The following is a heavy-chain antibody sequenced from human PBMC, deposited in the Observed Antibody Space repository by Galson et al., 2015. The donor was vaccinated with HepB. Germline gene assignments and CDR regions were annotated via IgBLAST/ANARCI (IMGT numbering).Heavy chain of an antibody. Sequence: SLRLSCAASGFSFSDYLMGWVRQAPGKGLEWVANIRQKGSEKDYVDSVKGRFVISRDNAHNSLYLQMDSLRVEDTAVYYGTRMGGLGWQRTPNWFGAWGHGALVTVSS. CDR3: TRMGGLGWQRTPNWFGA. J-gene: IGHJ5*01. CDR1: GFSFSDYL. V-gene: IGHV3-7*01. CDR2: IRQKGSEK. D-gene: IGHD3-16*01.